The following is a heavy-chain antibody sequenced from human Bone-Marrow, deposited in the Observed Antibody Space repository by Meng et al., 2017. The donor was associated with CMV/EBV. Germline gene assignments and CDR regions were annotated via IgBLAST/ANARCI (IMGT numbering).Heavy chain of an antibody. V-gene: IGHV1-18*04. J-gene: IGHJ5*02. CDR1: GYTFTDYY. Sequence: ASVKVSCKASGYTFTDYYMHWVRQAPGQGLEWMGWISAYNGNTNYAQKLQGRVTMTTDTSTSTAYMELRSLRSDDTAVYYCARVGPVVFRIHKWFDPWGQGTLVTVSS. CDR2: ISAYNGNT. D-gene: IGHD2-15*01. CDR3: ARVGPVVFRIHKWFDP.